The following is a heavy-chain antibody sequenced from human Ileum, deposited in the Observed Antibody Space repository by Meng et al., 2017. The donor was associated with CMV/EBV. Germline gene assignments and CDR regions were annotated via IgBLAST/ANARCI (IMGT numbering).Heavy chain of an antibody. V-gene: IGHV3-7*01. CDR1: GFTFSRYG. CDR3: ARDGYTSSSLDY. Sequence: GESLKISCATSGFTFSRYGMTWVRKAPGKGLEWVVNINHDGTKIYYVDSVKGRFTVSRDNARNSVYLQLNSLTVEDTAVYYCARDGYTSSSLDYWGPGPLVTVSS. J-gene: IGHJ4*02. D-gene: IGHD5-18*01. CDR2: INHDGTKI.